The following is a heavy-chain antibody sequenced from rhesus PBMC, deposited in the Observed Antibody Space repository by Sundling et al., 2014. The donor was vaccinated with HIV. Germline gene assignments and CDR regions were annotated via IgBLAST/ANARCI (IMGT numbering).Heavy chain of an antibody. Sequence: QVQLQESGPGLVKPSETLSLTCAVSGGSISSSNWWNWIRQPPGKGLEWIGSIYGNSASTYNNPSLKNRVTISKDTSKNQFSLKLSSVTAADTAVYYCARDENTVTPVYYYGLNSWGQGVVVTVSS. D-gene: IGHD4-23*01. CDR1: GGSISSSNW. J-gene: IGHJ6*01. CDR2: IYGNSAST. CDR3: ARDENTVTPVYYYGLNS. V-gene: IGHV4-65*02.